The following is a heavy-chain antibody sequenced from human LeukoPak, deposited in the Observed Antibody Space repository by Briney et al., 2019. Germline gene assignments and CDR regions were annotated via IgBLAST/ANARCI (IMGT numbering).Heavy chain of an antibody. J-gene: IGHJ4*02. CDR3: ASSEMPNSSGWYAFDY. D-gene: IGHD6-19*01. Sequence: ASVKVSCKASGYTFTSYDINWVRQAPGQGLEWMGIINPSGGSTSYAQKFQGRVTMTRDTSTSTVYMELSSLRSEDTAVYYCASSEMPNSSGWYAFDYWGQGTLVTVSS. CDR1: GYTFTSYD. CDR2: INPSGGST. V-gene: IGHV1-46*01.